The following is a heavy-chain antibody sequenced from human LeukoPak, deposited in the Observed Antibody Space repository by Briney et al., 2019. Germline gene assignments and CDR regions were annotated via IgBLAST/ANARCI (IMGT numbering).Heavy chain of an antibody. CDR1: GFTFSYDW. D-gene: IGHD2-15*01. CDR2: SKSKTDGGTT. V-gene: IGHV3-15*01. Sequence: GGSLRLSCAASGFTFSYDWMTWVRQAPGKGLEWVGRSKSKTDGGTTDYAVAVKGRFIISRDGSKNTPYLQVNNLKTEDTAVYYCSTVRYCSGGSCVGGMDVWGQGTTVTVSS. J-gene: IGHJ6*02. CDR3: STVRYCSGGSCVGGMDV.